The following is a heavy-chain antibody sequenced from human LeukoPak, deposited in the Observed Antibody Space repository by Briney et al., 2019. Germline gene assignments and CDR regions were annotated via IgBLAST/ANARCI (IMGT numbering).Heavy chain of an antibody. CDR2: ISDGGSNK. Sequence: GGSLRLSCAASGFSFSSYGMHWVRQAPGKGLEWVAVISDGGSNKNYGDSVKGRFTISRDNSKNTLYLQMNSLRAEDTAVYYCAKVDSSDSSGWGQGTLVTVSS. J-gene: IGHJ4*02. D-gene: IGHD3-22*01. CDR1: GFSFSSYG. CDR3: AKVDSSDSSG. V-gene: IGHV3-30*18.